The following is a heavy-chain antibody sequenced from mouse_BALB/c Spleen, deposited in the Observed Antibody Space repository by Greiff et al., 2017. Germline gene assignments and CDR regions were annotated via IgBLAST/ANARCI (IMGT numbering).Heavy chain of an antibody. CDR2: ISYSGST. CDR1: GYSITSDYA. Sequence: EVKLMESGPGLVKPSQSLSLTCTVTGYSITSDYAWNWIRQFPGNKLEWMGYISYSGSTSYNPSLKSRISITRDTSKNQFFLQLNSVTTEDTATYYCARSTMITTRYFDVWGAGTTVTVSS. D-gene: IGHD2-4*01. J-gene: IGHJ1*01. CDR3: ARSTMITTRYFDV. V-gene: IGHV3-2*02.